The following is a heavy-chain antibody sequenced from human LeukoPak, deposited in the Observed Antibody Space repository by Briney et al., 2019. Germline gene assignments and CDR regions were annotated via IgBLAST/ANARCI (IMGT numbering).Heavy chain of an antibody. CDR3: ARVARDAI. CDR1: GFSFSSYG. Sequence: PGGSLRLSCAGSGFSFSSYGMHWVRQAPGKGLEWMAFIRSDGSNKYYADSVKGRFTISRDNSKNTLYLQMNSLRAEDTAVYYCARVARDAIWGQGTMVTVSS. D-gene: IGHD5-24*01. V-gene: IGHV3-30*02. J-gene: IGHJ3*02. CDR2: IRSDGSNK.